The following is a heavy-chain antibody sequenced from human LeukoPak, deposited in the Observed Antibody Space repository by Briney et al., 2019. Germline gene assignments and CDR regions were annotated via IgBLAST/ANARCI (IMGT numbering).Heavy chain of an antibody. CDR2: IKQDGSEK. CDR3: ARLRIAAAGWFDP. V-gene: IGHV3-7*03. Sequence: GGSLRLSCAASGFTFSSYWMSWVRQAPGKGLEWVANIKQDGSEKYYVDSVKGRSTISRDNAKNSLYLQMNSLRAEDTAVYYCARLRIAAAGWFDPWGQGTLVTVSS. CDR1: GFTFSSYW. D-gene: IGHD6-13*01. J-gene: IGHJ5*02.